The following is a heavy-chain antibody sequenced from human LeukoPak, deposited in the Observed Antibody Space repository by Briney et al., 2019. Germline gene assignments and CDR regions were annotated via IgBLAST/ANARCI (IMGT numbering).Heavy chain of an antibody. CDR1: GFTFSNTW. D-gene: IGHD3-16*01. V-gene: IGHV3-15*01. CDR3: AKDRGVTFGGADLDY. J-gene: IGHJ4*02. CDR2: IKSKTDGGTT. Sequence: GGSLRLSCAASGFTFSNTWMSWVRQAPGKGLEWVGRIKSKTDGGTTDYAAPVKGRFTISRDNSKNTLYLQMNSLRAEDTAVYYCAKDRGVTFGGADLDYWGQGTLVTVSS.